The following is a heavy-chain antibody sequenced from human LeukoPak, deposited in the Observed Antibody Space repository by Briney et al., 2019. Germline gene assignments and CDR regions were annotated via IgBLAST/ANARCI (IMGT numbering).Heavy chain of an antibody. V-gene: IGHV3-7*01. J-gene: IGHJ6*02. D-gene: IGHD6-6*01. CDR2: IKQDGSEK. CDR3: AKSIAARPLNGMDV. CDR1: GFTFSSYW. Sequence: PGGSLRLSCAASGFTFSSYWMSWVRQAPGKGLEWVANIKQDGSEKYYADSVKGRFTISRDNSKNTLYLQMNSLRAEDTAVYYCAKSIAARPLNGMDVWGQGTTVIVSS.